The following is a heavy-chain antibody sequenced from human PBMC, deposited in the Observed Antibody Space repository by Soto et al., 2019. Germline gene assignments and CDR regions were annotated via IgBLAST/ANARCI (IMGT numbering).Heavy chain of an antibody. CDR1: GDSISSGTYY. D-gene: IGHD2-15*01. V-gene: IGHV4-31*03. CDR3: SRLSRSGVAAPYNWFDP. CDR2: IYYSGST. J-gene: IGHJ5*02. Sequence: QVQLQESGPGLVKPSQTLSLTCTVSGDSISSGTYYWSWIRQHPGKGLEWIGDIYYSGSTYYNPSLKSRFTISVDTSKNQFSLKLSSVTAADTALYYCSRLSRSGVAAPYNWFDPWGQGTLVTVSS.